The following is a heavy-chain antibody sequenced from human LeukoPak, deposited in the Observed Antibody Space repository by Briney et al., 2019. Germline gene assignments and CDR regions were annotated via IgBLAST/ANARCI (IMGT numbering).Heavy chain of an antibody. CDR1: GITLSNAW. D-gene: IGHD6-19*01. CDR2: IRSKAYGGTT. V-gene: IGHV3-49*04. CDR3: TRGDHIAQQWLFETLDY. Sequence: PGGSLRLSCEASGITLSNAWMNWVRQAPGKGLEWVGFIRSKAYGGTTEYAASVKGRFTISRDDSKSIAYLQMNSLKTEDTAVYYCTRGDHIAQQWLFETLDYWGQGTLVTVSS. J-gene: IGHJ4*02.